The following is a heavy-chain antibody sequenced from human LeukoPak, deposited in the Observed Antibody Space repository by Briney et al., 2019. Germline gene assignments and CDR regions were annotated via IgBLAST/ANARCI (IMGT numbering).Heavy chain of an antibody. CDR2: IYHSGST. CDR1: GGSLTSGGYY. J-gene: IGHJ3*02. CDR3: ARRRAAAARGAFDI. V-gene: IGHV4-30-2*03. Sequence: PSQTLSLTCTVSGGSLTSGGYYWSWIRQPPGKGLEWIGYIYHSGSTYYNPSLKSRVTISVDTSKNQFSLKLSSVTAADTAVYYCARRRAAAARGAFDIWGQGTMVTVSS. D-gene: IGHD6-13*01.